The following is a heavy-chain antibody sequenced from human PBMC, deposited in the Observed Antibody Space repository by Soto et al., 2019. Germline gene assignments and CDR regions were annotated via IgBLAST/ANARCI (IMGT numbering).Heavy chain of an antibody. CDR2: ISAYNGNT. J-gene: IGHJ4*02. Sequence: ASVKVCCKASGYTFTSYGISWVRQAPGQGLEWMGWISAYNGNTNYAQKLQGRVTMTTDTSTSTAYMELRSLRSDDTAVYYCARFMTYYYDSSGYYASDWGQGTLVTVSS. CDR3: ARFMTYYYDSSGYYASD. D-gene: IGHD3-22*01. V-gene: IGHV1-18*01. CDR1: GYTFTSYG.